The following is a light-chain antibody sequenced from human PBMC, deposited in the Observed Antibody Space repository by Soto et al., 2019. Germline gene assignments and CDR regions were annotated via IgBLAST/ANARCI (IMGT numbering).Light chain of an antibody. CDR2: AAS. CDR1: QSISSY. CDR3: QQSYSTPLT. V-gene: IGKV1-39*01. J-gene: IGKJ4*01. Sequence: DIQMTQSPSSLSASVGDRVTITCPASQSISSYLNWYQQIPGKAPNLLIYAASSLQSGVPSRFTGSGSGTDFTLTITSLQPEDSATYYCQQSYSTPLTFGGGTKVEIK.